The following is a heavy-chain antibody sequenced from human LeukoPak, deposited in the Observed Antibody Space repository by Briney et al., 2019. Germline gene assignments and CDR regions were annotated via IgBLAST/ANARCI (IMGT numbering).Heavy chain of an antibody. CDR3: ARGGSGSYYDY. D-gene: IGHD3-10*01. V-gene: IGHV3-48*01. CDR2: ISSSSSAL. CDR1: GFTFSSYT. Sequence: GGSLRLSCAASGFTFSSYTMNWVRQAPGKGLEWVSYISSSSSALYYADSVKGRFTISRDNAKNSLYLQMSSLRAEDTAVYYCARGGSGSYYDYWGQGTLVTVSS. J-gene: IGHJ4*02.